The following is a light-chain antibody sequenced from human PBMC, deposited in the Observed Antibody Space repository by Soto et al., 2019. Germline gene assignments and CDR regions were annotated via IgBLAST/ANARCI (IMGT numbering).Light chain of an antibody. Sequence: IQMTQSPSTLSASVGDRVTITCRASQSISSYLNWYQQKPGKAPKLLIYAASSLQSGVPSRFSGSGSGTDFTLTISSLQPEDFETYYCQQSYNTPRTFGQGTKVDI. J-gene: IGKJ1*01. CDR2: AAS. CDR3: QQSYNTPRT. V-gene: IGKV1-39*01. CDR1: QSISSY.